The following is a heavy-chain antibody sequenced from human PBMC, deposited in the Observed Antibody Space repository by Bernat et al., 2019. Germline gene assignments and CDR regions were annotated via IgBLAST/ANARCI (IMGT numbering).Heavy chain of an antibody. Sequence: EVQLLESGGGLVQPGGSLRLSCAASGFTFSSYAMSWARQAPGKGLEWVSAIIGSGGSTYYADSVNGRFPIHRDNSKNTLYLQMNSLRAEDTAVYYCAKDGSSYPYFDYWGQGTPVTASS. J-gene: IGHJ4*02. CDR3: AKDGSSYPYFDY. D-gene: IGHD6-6*01. CDR2: IIGSGGST. CDR1: GFTFSSYA. V-gene: IGHV3-23*01.